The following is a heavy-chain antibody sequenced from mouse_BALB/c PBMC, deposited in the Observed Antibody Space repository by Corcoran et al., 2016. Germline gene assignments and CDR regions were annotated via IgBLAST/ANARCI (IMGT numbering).Heavy chain of an antibody. CDR3: ARDYYGSSYFDY. CDR1: GYSITSGYY. CDR2: ISYDGSN. J-gene: IGHJ2*01. Sequence: DVQLQESGPGLVKPSQSLSLTCSVTGYSITSGYYWNWIRQFPGNKLEWMGYISYDGSNNYNPSLKNRISITRDTSKNQFFLKFNSVTTEDTATYYCARDYYGSSYFDYWGQGTTLTVSS. D-gene: IGHD1-1*01. V-gene: IGHV3-6*02.